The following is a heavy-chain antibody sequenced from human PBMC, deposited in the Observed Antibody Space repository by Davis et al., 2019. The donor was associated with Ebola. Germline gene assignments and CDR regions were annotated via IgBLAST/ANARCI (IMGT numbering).Heavy chain of an antibody. CDR3: ARELYSYGYGAVDY. CDR2: INPNSGGT. J-gene: IGHJ4*02. D-gene: IGHD5-18*01. Sequence: AASVKVSCKASGYTFTGYYMHWVRQAPGQGLEWMGWINPNSGGTDSAQKFQGRVTMTRDTSISTAYMELSRLRSDDTAVYYCARELYSYGYGAVDYWGQGTLVTVSS. CDR1: GYTFTGYY. V-gene: IGHV1-2*02.